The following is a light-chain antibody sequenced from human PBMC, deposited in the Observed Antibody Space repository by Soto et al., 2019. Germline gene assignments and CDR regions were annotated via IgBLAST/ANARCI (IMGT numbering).Light chain of an antibody. V-gene: IGKV1-5*01. CDR2: DAS. CDR3: QQYYSYSYT. CDR1: QIIGTS. J-gene: IGKJ2*01. Sequence: DIQMTQSPSTLSASVGDRVTITCRASQIIGTSLAWYQQTPGRAPKLLIYDASTLHTGVPSRFSGSVSGTEFTLTISSLQPDDSATYYCQQYYSYSYTFGQGTKVDLK.